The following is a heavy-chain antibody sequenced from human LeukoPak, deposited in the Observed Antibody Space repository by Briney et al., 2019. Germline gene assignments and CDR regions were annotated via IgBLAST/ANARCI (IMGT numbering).Heavy chain of an antibody. CDR1: GFTFSSYA. Sequence: GGSLRLSCAASGFTFSSYAMSWVRQAPGKGLEWVSVIYSGGSTYYADSVKGRFTISRDNSKNTLYLQMNSLRAEDTAVYYCARNDGGAFHYWGQGTLVTDSS. J-gene: IGHJ4*02. V-gene: IGHV3-66*02. CDR2: IYSGGST. D-gene: IGHD1-1*01. CDR3: ARNDGGAFHY.